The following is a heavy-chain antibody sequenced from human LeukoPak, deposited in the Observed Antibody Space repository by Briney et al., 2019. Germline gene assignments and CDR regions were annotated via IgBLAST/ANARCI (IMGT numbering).Heavy chain of an antibody. Sequence: ASVKVSCKASGYNISWVRQAPGQGLEWMGWFNADNGNTKYSQEFQGRVTITGDTSASTAYMELSGLRSEDTAVYYCARGYSSIWYFEYWGQGTLVTVSS. CDR2: FNADNGNT. J-gene: IGHJ4*02. D-gene: IGHD6-19*01. CDR3: ARGYSSIWYFEY. V-gene: IGHV1-18*01. CDR1: GYN.